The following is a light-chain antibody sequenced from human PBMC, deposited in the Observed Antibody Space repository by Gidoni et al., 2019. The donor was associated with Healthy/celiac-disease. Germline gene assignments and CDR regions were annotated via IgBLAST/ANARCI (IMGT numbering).Light chain of an antibody. CDR1: KLGDKY. V-gene: IGLV3-1*01. Sequence: SYDLTQPPSVYVSPGQTASITCSGDKLGDKYACWYQQKPGQSPVLVIYQDSKRPSGIPERFSGSNSGNTATLTISGTQAMDEADYYCQAWDSSTGVFGTGTKVTVL. J-gene: IGLJ1*01. CDR3: QAWDSSTGV. CDR2: QDS.